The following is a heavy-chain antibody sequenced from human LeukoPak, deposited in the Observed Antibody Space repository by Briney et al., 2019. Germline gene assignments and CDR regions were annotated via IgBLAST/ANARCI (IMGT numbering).Heavy chain of an antibody. CDR3: ARGHSSSWSKFINDAFDI. CDR2: ISAYNGNT. Sequence: ASVKVSCKASGYTFTSYGISWVRQAPGQGLEWMGWISAYNGNTNYAQKLQGRVTMTTDTSTSTAYMELRSLRSDDTAVYYCARGHSSSWSKFINDAFDIWGQGTMVTVSS. V-gene: IGHV1-18*01. D-gene: IGHD6-13*01. J-gene: IGHJ3*02. CDR1: GYTFTSYG.